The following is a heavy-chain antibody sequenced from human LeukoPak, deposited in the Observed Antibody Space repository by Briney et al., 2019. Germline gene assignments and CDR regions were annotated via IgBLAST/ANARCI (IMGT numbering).Heavy chain of an antibody. D-gene: IGHD1-26*01. CDR1: GGSISSSSYY. CDR3: AREGPVGARPFDY. V-gene: IGHV4-39*07. J-gene: IGHJ4*02. CDR2: IYYSGST. Sequence: SETLSLTCTVSGGSISSSSYYWGRIRQPPGKGLEWIGSIYYSGSTYYNPSLRSRVTITVNTAKHQFSPKLSPVTAADTAVYYCAREGPVGARPFDYWGQGPLVRVSS.